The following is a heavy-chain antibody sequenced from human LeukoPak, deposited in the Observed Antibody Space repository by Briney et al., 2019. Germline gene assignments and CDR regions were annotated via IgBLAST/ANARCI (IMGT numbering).Heavy chain of an antibody. J-gene: IGHJ6*04. D-gene: IGHD2-2*01. CDR2: ISAYNGNT. CDR3: ARDYQLLSLDV. V-gene: IGHV1-18*01. Sequence: ASVKVSCKASGYTFTSYGISWVRQAPGQGLEWMGWISAYNGNTNYAQKLQGRVTMTRNTSISTAYMELSSLRSEDTAVYYCARDYQLLSLDVWGKGTTVTISS. CDR1: GYTFTSYG.